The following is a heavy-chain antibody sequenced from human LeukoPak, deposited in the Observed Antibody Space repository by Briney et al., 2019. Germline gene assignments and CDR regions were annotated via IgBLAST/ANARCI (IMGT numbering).Heavy chain of an antibody. D-gene: IGHD5-18*01. CDR3: ATRERGDSYGYKY. J-gene: IGHJ4*02. CDR1: GFTFSHYG. Sequence: GGSLRLSCEVSGFTFSHYGMSWVRQAPGKGLEWISYISSSSSSINYADSVKGRFTISRDNAKNSLYLQMNSLRAEDTAVYYCATRERGDSYGYKYWGQGTLVTVSS. CDR2: ISSSSSSI. V-gene: IGHV3-48*01.